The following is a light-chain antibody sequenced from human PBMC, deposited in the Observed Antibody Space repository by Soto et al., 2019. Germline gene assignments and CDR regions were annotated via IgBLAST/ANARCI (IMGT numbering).Light chain of an antibody. V-gene: IGLV2-8*01. CDR1: SSDGGGYNY. CDR3: SAYAGSNNYV. J-gene: IGLJ1*01. Sequence: QSVLTQPPSASGTPGQSVTISCTGTSSDGGGYNYVSWYQQHPDKAPKLMIYEGSKRPSGVPDRFSGSKSGNTASPTLSGLQAEDEADYYCSAYAGSNNYVFGTGTKVTGL. CDR2: EGS.